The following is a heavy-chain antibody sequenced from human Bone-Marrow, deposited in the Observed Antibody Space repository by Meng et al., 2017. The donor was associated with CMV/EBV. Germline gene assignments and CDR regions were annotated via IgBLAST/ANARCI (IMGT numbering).Heavy chain of an antibody. Sequence: GSLRLSCTVSGYSISSGYYWGWIRQPPGKGLEWIGSIYHSGSTYYNPSLKSRVTISVDTSKNQFSLKLSSVTAADTAVYYCARELAGATLYWGQGTPVTVAS. CDR2: IYHSGST. CDR3: ARELAGATLY. CDR1: GYSISSGYY. V-gene: IGHV4-38-2*02. D-gene: IGHD1-26*01. J-gene: IGHJ4*02.